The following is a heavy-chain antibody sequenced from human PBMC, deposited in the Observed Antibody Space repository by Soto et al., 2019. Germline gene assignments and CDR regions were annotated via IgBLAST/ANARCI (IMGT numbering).Heavy chain of an antibody. D-gene: IGHD3-16*01. V-gene: IGHV4-59*11. CDR2: IYYSGNT. Sequence: QVQLQESGPGLVKPSETLSLTCTVSGGTISSHYWSWIRQPPGKGLEWIGYIYYSGNTKYNPSLKSRVTXSXDXXKNQFSLRLSSVSAADTAVYYCARMGEMAATEADYWGQGTLVTVSS. CDR3: ARMGEMAATEADY. CDR1: GGTISSHY. J-gene: IGHJ4*02.